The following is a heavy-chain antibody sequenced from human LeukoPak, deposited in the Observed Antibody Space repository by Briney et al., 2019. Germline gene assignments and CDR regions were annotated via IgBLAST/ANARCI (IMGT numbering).Heavy chain of an antibody. J-gene: IGHJ4*02. CDR3: AKDRAGTRCAD. Sequence: PGGSLRLSCAASGFTFTTYSMTWVRQAPGKGLEWVSTINPGGLSRYYADSVKGRFTISRDNSENTVSLQLNRQRAGDTAIYSCAKDRAGTRCADWGQGTLVTVSS. CDR1: GFTFTTYS. D-gene: IGHD1-1*01. V-gene: IGHV3-23*01. CDR2: INPGGLSR.